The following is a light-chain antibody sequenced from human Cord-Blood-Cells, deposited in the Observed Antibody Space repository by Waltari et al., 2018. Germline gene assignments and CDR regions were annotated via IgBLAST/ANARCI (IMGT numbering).Light chain of an antibody. CDR3: SSYTSSSTRV. J-gene: IGLJ1*01. CDR1: SSDVGGYNY. CDR2: EVS. V-gene: IGLV2-14*01. Sequence: QSALTQPASVSGYPGQSITISCTGPSSDVGGYNYVSWYQQHPGKAPKLMIYEVSNRPSGVSKRFSGSKSGNTASLTISGLQAEDDADYYCSSYTSSSTRVFGTGTKVTVL.